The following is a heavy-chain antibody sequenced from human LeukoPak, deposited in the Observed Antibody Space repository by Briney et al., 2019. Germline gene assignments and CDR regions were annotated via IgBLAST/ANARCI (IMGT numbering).Heavy chain of an antibody. D-gene: IGHD5-24*01. V-gene: IGHV3-66*01. CDR1: GFTFSSYA. CDR2: IYSGGST. J-gene: IGHJ4*02. Sequence: GGSLRLSCAASGFTFSSYAMSWVRQAPGKGLEWVSVIYSGGSTYYADSVKGRFTISRDNSKNTLYLQMNSLGAEDTAVYYCARDFMATITDYWGQGTLVTVSS. CDR3: ARDFMATITDY.